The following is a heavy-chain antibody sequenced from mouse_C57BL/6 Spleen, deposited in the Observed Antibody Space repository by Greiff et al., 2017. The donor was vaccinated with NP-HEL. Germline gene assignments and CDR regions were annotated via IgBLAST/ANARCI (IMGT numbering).Heavy chain of an antibody. CDR3: TRGGVDYAMDY. Sequence: EVKLVESGEGLVKPGGSLKLSCAASGFTFSSYAMSWVRQTPEKRLEWVAYISSGGDYIYYADTVKGRFTISRDNARNTLYLQMSSLKSEDTAMYYCTRGGVDYAMDYWGQGTSVTVSS. CDR2: ISSGGDYI. J-gene: IGHJ4*01. D-gene: IGHD1-1*02. V-gene: IGHV5-9-1*02. CDR1: GFTFSSYA.